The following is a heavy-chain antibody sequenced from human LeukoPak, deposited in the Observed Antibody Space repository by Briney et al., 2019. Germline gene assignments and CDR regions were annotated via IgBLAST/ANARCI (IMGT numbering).Heavy chain of an antibody. CDR3: AKDSGTAGDAFDI. CDR2: ISGSGGST. CDR1: GFTFSNYA. D-gene: IGHD1-14*01. V-gene: IGHV3-23*01. Sequence: PGGSLRLSCGASGFTFSNYAMTWVRQAPGKGLEWVSDISGSGGSTFYADSVKGRFTISRDNSKNTLYLQMNSLRAEDTAVYYCAKDSGTAGDAFDIWGQGTMVTVSS. J-gene: IGHJ3*02.